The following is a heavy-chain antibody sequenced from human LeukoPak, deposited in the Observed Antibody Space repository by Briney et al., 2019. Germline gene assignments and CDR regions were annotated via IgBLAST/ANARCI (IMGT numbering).Heavy chain of an antibody. CDR1: GYTFNDYY. J-gene: IGHJ4*02. V-gene: IGHV1-2*02. CDR2: IDPYSGDT. CDR3: ARVETSDTLMAYIDY. D-gene: IGHD2-21*01. Sequence: ASVKVSCKASGYTFNDYYIHWVRQAPGQGLEWMGWIDPYSGDTWFAPRFQGRVTMTRDTSVTTAYMQVTRLTSDDTAVYYCARVETSDTLMAYIDYWGQGTLVTVSS.